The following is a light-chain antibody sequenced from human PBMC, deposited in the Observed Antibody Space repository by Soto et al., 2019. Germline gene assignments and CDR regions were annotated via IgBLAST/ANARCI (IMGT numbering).Light chain of an antibody. CDR2: AAS. V-gene: IGKV1-27*01. J-gene: IGKJ1*01. CDR1: QGISNY. Sequence: DIQMTQSPSSLSASVGDRVTITCRASQGISNYLAWYQHKVGKVPRVLIYAASTLQSGVPSRFSGSGSGTDFTLTISSLQPEDVATYYCQKYNSAPWTFGQGTKVEIK. CDR3: QKYNSAPWT.